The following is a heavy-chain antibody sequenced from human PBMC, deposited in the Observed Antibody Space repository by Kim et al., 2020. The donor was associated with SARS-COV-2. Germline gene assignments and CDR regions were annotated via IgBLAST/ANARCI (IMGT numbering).Heavy chain of an antibody. CDR2: INPNSGGT. D-gene: IGHD1-7*01. CDR3: AREVITGTTYFDY. CDR1: GYTFTGYY. J-gene: IGHJ4*02. V-gene: IGHV1-2*02. Sequence: ASVKVSCKASGYTFTGYYMHWVRQAPGQGLEWMGWINPNSGGTNYAQKFQGRVTMTRDTSISTAYMELSRLRSDDTAVYYCAREVITGTTYFDYWGQGTLVTVSS.